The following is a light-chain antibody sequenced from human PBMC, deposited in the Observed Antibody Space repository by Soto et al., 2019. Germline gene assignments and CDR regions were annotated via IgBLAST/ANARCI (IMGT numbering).Light chain of an antibody. J-gene: IGKJ1*01. CDR2: DDS. CDR3: QQYFAYSSWT. Sequence: DIQMTQSPSTLSASVGDTVAITCRASQGVSGYLAWYQQRPGEAPKRLIYDDSTLESGVPSRFSGSGSGTEFTLTISSLQAGEVATYYCQQYFAYSSWTFGQGKKVEI. CDR1: QGVSGY. V-gene: IGKV1-5*01.